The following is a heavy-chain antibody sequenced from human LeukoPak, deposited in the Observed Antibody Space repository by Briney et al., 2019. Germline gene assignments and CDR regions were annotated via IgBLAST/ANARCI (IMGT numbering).Heavy chain of an antibody. D-gene: IGHD5-18*01. Sequence: GGSLRLSCTASGFIFKNYPMSWIRQSPGKGLEWVSGMNGGNTYYADSVRGRFTISRDNSKNTLYLQMNSLRAEDTAVYYCAKESEIQLWLMGYWGQGTLVTVSP. CDR3: AKESEIQLWLMGY. V-gene: IGHV3-23*01. CDR1: GFIFKNYP. J-gene: IGHJ4*02. CDR2: MNGGNT.